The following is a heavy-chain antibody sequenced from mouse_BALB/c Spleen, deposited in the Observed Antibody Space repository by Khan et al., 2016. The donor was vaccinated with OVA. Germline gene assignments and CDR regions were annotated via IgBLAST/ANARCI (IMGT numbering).Heavy chain of an antibody. J-gene: IGHJ4*01. D-gene: IGHD2-10*01. CDR1: GYTFTNFG. Sequence: QVQLKQSGPELRKPGETVKISCKASGYTFTNFGMNWVKQAPGKGLKWMGWINTYTGEPTYADDFKGRFVFSLETSATTAYLQINNLKNEDTGTYFCSRPPYFSYVMVYWGQGTSVTVSS. CDR3: SRPPYFSYVMVY. CDR2: INTYTGEP. V-gene: IGHV9-3-1*01.